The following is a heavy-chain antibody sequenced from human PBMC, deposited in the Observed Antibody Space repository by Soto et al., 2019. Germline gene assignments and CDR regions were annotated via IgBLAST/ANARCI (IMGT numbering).Heavy chain of an antibody. Sequence: ASVKVSCKASGYTFTSYYMHWVRQAPGQGLEWMGIINSSGGSTSYAQKFQGRVTMTRDTSTSTVYMELSSLRSEDTAVYYCARDGAGDFWSGYPLYYFDYWGQGTLVTVSS. V-gene: IGHV1-46*01. D-gene: IGHD3-3*01. CDR2: INSSGGST. CDR3: ARDGAGDFWSGYPLYYFDY. CDR1: GYTFTSYY. J-gene: IGHJ4*02.